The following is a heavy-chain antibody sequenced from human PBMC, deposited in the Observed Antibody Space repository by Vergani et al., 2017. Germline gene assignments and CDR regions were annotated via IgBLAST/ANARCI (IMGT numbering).Heavy chain of an antibody. Sequence: EVQLLESGGGLVQPGGSLRLSCAASGFTFSSYAMSWVRQAPGKGLEWVSAISGSGGSTYYADSVKGRFTISRDNSKNTLYLQMNSLKTEDTAVYYCTTVLGYYVISVYYYLIWPEYFKHWAQAPWSPSPQ. V-gene: IGHV3-23*01. CDR3: TTVLGYYVISVYYYLIWPEYFKH. J-gene: IGHJ1*01. D-gene: IGHD3-22*01. CDR1: GFTFSSYA. CDR2: ISGSGGST.